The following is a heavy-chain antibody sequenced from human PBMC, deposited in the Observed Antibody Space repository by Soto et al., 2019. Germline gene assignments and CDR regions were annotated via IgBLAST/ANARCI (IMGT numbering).Heavy chain of an antibody. D-gene: IGHD1-1*01. CDR3: ARQAILAGTTLGPHFDY. J-gene: IGHJ4*02. V-gene: IGHV6-1*01. Sequence: SQTLSLPCAISGDSVSSNSAAWNWIRQSPSRGLEWLGRTYYRSKWYNDYAVSVKSRITINPDTSKNQFSLQLNSVTPEDTAVYYCARQAILAGTTLGPHFDYWGQGTLVTVSS. CDR2: TYYRSKWYN. CDR1: GDSVSSNSAA.